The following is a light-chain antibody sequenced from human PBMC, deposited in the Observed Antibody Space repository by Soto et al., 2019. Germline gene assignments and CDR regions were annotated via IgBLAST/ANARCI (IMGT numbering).Light chain of an antibody. CDR2: GAS. CDR3: QQRSSWPPL. Sequence: EIVLTQSPATLSLYPGERATLSCRASQSVGSYLVWYQQKPGQAPRLLIHGASNRATGIPTRFSGSGSGTDFTLTISSLEPEDFAVYYCQQRSSWPPLFGQGTRLEIK. J-gene: IGKJ5*01. V-gene: IGKV3-11*01. CDR1: QSVGSY.